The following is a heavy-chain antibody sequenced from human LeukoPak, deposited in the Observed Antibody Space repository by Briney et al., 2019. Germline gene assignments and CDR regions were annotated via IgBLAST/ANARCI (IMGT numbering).Heavy chain of an antibody. CDR2: ISYDGSTK. J-gene: IGHJ4*02. V-gene: IGHV3-30*18. Sequence: GRSLRLSCAASGFIFSTRGMHWVRQAPGKGLEWVSLISYDGSTKYYADSVEGRFTISRDNSKSTLYLQLNSLRVEGTAVYYCAKDRHFYGAGTYYNLDYWGQGTLVTVSS. D-gene: IGHD3-10*01. CDR3: AKDRHFYGAGTYYNLDY. CDR1: GFIFSTRG.